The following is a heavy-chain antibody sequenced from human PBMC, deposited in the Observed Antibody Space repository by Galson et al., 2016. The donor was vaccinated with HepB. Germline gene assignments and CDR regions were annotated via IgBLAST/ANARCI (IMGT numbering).Heavy chain of an antibody. J-gene: IGHJ4*02. D-gene: IGHD5-18*01. CDR3: ARDPAMVA. CDR1: GFTFANSA. Sequence: SLRLSCAASGFTFANSAMSWVRQAPGKGLEWVSGISANGDNAWYTDSVKGRFTISRDNFKNTLPLQMNSLRVEDTAVYYCARDPAMVAWGQGTLVTVSS. V-gene: IGHV3-23*01. CDR2: ISANGDNA.